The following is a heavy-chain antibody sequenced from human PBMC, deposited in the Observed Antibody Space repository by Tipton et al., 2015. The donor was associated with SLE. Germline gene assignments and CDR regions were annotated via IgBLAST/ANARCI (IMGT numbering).Heavy chain of an antibody. J-gene: IGHJ4*02. Sequence: TLSLTCTVSDGSISDYYWTWIRQPAGEGLEWIGRIYASGSTNYNPSLRSRAAMSVDASKSHFSLKLTSVTAADTAVYYCARSSGTWGVHFDSWGQGTLVTVSS. CDR3: ARSSGTWGVHFDS. V-gene: IGHV4-4*07. CDR1: DGSISDYY. D-gene: IGHD3-10*01. CDR2: IYASGST.